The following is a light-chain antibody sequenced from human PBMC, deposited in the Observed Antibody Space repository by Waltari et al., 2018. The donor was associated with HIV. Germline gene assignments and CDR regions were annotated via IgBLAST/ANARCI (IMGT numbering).Light chain of an antibody. V-gene: IGLV6-57*03. CDR2: EDS. CDR3: QSYDGTTVV. CDR1: SGGIGSTY. Sequence: NFILTHSHSVSESPGKTVTISCTRSSGGIGSTYIQWYQQRPGRAPDTVIYEDSQRPSGVPNRFSGSVDSSSDSASLTISGLETEDEDDYFCQSYDGTTVVFGGGTRLTVL. J-gene: IGLJ2*01.